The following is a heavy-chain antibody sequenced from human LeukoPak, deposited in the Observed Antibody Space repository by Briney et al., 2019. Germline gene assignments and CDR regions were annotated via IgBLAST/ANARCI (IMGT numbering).Heavy chain of an antibody. V-gene: IGHV3-74*01. CDR1: GFTFSSYW. Sequence: GGSLRLSCAASGFTFSSYWMHWVRQAPGEGLVWVSRINSDGSSTSYADSMKGRFTISRDNAKNTLYLQMNSLRAEDAAVYYCARVNTMVRGVMSPWYYYYGMDVWGKGTTVTVSS. D-gene: IGHD3-10*01. J-gene: IGHJ6*04. CDR2: INSDGSST. CDR3: ARVNTMVRGVMSPWYYYYGMDV.